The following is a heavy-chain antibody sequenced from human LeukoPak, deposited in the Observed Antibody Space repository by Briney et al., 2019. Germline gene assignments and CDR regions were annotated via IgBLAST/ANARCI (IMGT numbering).Heavy chain of an antibody. CDR3: ARGFGDCSGGSCYPKY. CDR1: GGSISSYY. CDR2: IYYSGST. D-gene: IGHD2-15*01. V-gene: IGHV4-59*01. J-gene: IGHJ4*02. Sequence: SETLSLTCTVSGGSISSYYWSWIRQPPGKGLEWIGYIYYSGSTNYNPSLKSRVTISVDTSKNQFSLKLSSVTAADTAVYYCARGFGDCSGGSCYPKYWGQGTLVTVSS.